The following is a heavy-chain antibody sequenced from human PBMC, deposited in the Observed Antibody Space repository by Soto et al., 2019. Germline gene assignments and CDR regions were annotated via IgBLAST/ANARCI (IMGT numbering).Heavy chain of an antibody. CDR2: ITGSGGDT. CDR1: GFTFSIYA. D-gene: IGHD6-6*01. CDR3: AKGSASGRPYYFDY. J-gene: IGHJ4*02. Sequence: GGSLGLSCAASGFTFSIYAMSWFRQAPGKGLEWVSGITGSGGDTYHSDSVKGRFTISRDNSKNTLYLQMNSLRAEDTAVYYCAKGSASGRPYYFDYWGQGTLVTVSS. V-gene: IGHV3-23*01.